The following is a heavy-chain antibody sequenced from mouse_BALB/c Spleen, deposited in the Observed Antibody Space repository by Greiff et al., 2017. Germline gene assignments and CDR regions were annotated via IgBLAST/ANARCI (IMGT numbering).Heavy chain of an antibody. Sequence: QVQLQQSGAELARPGASVKLSCKASGYTFTSYWMQWVKQRPGQGLEWIGAIYPGDGDTRYTQKFKGKATLTADKSSSTAYMQLSSLASEDSAVYYCARDVYWGQGTTLTVSS. J-gene: IGHJ2*01. CDR3: ARDVY. CDR1: GYTFTSYW. V-gene: IGHV1-87*01. CDR2: IYPGDGDT.